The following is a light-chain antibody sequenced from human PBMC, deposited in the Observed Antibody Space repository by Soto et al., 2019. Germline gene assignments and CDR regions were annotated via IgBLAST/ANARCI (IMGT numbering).Light chain of an antibody. J-gene: IGKJ1*01. CDR2: DAS. CDR3: QQYGNSWT. V-gene: IGKV3-20*01. CDR1: QNIRSS. Sequence: EVVMTQSPASLSASPGERVTLSCRASQNIRSSLAWYQQRPGQAPRLLIYDASTRATGIPDRFSGSGSGTDFTLTISRLEPEDFAVYYCQQYGNSWTFGQGTKVDIK.